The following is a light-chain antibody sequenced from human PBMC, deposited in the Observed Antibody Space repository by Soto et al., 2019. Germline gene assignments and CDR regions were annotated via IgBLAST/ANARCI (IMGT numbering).Light chain of an antibody. V-gene: IGKV3-20*01. CDR3: QQLGSSPVVFA. CDR1: QSVSSTS. CDR2: GAS. J-gene: IGKJ2*01. Sequence: EIVLTQSPGTLSLSPGERATLSCRASQSVSSTSLAWYQQKPGQAPRLLISGASNRATGIPDRFSGSGSGTDFTLTISRLEPEDFAVYYCQQLGSSPVVFAFGQGTKLEIK.